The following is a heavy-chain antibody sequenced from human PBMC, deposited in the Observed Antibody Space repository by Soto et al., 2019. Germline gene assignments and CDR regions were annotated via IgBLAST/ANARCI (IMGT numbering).Heavy chain of an antibody. CDR2: IASDGSRK. J-gene: IGHJ4*02. V-gene: IGHV3-30*18. CDR1: GLTFSVYG. CDR3: AQGSSAREGLEFDY. D-gene: IGHD1-26*01. Sequence: QVQLVESGGGVVQPGRSLTVSCAASGLTFSVYGMHWVRQAPGKGLEWVTGIASDGSRKFYTGSVKGRFTISRDNSKSTLSVQMNSLRVEDTAVYYCAQGSSAREGLEFDYWGQGTLVTVSS.